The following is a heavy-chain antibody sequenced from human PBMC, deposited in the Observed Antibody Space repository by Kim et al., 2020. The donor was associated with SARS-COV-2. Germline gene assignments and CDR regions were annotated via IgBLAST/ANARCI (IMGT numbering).Heavy chain of an antibody. CDR1: GFSFSANY. CDR3: AGGPGLLGGFSDL. CDR2: IYSGDST. J-gene: IGHJ4*02. V-gene: IGHV3-53*01. Sequence: GGSLRLSCAASGFSFSANYMSWVRQAPGKGLEWVSFIYSGDSTNYSAAVVGGLFTISRDSSNTALYQQINIISAETTAVYYSAGGPGLLGGFSDLWGQG.